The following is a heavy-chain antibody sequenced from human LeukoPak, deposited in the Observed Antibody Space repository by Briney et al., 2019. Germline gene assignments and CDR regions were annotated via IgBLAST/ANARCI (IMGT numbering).Heavy chain of an antibody. CDR1: GFTFSDYN. J-gene: IGHJ5*02. Sequence: GGSLRLSCAASGFTFSDYNMNWIRQGPGKGLEWVSSISSSSTYIYYAESLQGRFTISRDNAKNSLYLQMNSLRAEDTGVYFCARFDCGGGVNWFDPWGQGTLVTVSS. D-gene: IGHD4-17*01. CDR2: ISSSSTYI. CDR3: ARFDCGGGVNWFDP. V-gene: IGHV3-21*01.